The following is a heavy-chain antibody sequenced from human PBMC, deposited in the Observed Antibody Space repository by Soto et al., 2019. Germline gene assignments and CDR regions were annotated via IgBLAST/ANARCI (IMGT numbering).Heavy chain of an antibody. J-gene: IGHJ6*02. V-gene: IGHV3-43*01. Sequence: GGSLRLSCAASGFTFDDYTMHWVRQAPGKGLEWVSLISWDGGSTYYADSVKGRFTISRDNSKNSLYLQMNSLRTEDTALYYCAKDIQGYCSGGSCGHYYYYGMDVWGQGTTVTVSS. CDR3: AKDIQGYCSGGSCGHYYYYGMDV. D-gene: IGHD2-15*01. CDR2: ISWDGGST. CDR1: GFTFDDYT.